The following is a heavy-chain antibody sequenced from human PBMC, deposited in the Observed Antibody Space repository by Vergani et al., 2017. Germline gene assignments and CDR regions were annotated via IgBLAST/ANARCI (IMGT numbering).Heavy chain of an antibody. CDR2: IYYSGST. Sequence: QLQLQESGPGLVKPSEPLSLPCTVSGGSISSSSYYWGWIRQPPGKGLEWIGSIYYSGSTDYNPSLKIRVTISVDTSKNQFSLKLSSVTAADTAVYYCARRGIAAPIDYWGQGTLVTVSS. CDR1: GGSISSSSYY. J-gene: IGHJ4*02. CDR3: ARRGIAAPIDY. V-gene: IGHV4-39*01. D-gene: IGHD6-13*01.